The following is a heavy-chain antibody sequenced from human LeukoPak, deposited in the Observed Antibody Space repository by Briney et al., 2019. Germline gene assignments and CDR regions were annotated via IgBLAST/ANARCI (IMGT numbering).Heavy chain of an antibody. D-gene: IGHD3-10*01. J-gene: IGHJ4*02. CDR2: IYYSGST. Sequence: SETLSLTCTVSGGSISSYYWSWIRQPPGKGLEWIGYIYYSGSTNYSPSLKSRVTISVDTSKNQFSLKLSSVTAADTAVYYCARVVRFGELLPDYWGQGTLVTVSS. V-gene: IGHV4-59*01. CDR3: ARVVRFGELLPDY. CDR1: GGSISSYY.